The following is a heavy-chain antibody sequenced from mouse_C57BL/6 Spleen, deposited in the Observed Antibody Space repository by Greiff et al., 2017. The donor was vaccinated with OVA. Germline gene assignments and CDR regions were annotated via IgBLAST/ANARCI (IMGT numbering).Heavy chain of an antibody. J-gene: IGHJ2*01. CDR3: ARGGWLDY. V-gene: IGHV1-50*01. CDR1: GYTFTSYW. D-gene: IGHD2-3*01. Sequence: QVQLKQPGAELVKPGASVKLSCKASGYTFTSYWMQWVKQRPGQGLEWIGEIDPSDSYTNYNQKFKGKATLTVDTSSSTAYMQLSSLTSEDSAVYYCARGGWLDYWGQGTTLTVSS. CDR2: IDPSDSYT.